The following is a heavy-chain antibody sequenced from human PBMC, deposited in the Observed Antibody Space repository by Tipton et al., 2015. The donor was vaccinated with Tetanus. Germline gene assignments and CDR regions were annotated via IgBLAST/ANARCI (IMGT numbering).Heavy chain of an antibody. D-gene: IGHD3-10*01. Sequence: TLSLTCSVSGGSVNSGPYYWSWIRQPPGKGLEWLGDIYYGEANQYTPSLDSRVTNSMDTSKNHVSLRLTSAPAADTAVYSLAGGLVRWYEPWGRGTLVSVSS. J-gene: IGHJ5*02. CDR3: AGGLVRWYEP. CDR1: GGSVNSGPYY. V-gene: IGHV4-61*03. CDR2: IYYGEAN.